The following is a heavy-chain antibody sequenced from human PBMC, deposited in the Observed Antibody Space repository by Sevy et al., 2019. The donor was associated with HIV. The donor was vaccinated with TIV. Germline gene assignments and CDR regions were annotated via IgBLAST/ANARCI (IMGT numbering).Heavy chain of an antibody. CDR3: AREGCTKPHDY. J-gene: IGHJ4*02. Sequence: GGSLRLSCAASGLSFSNAWMAWVRQPPGKGLEWVSTLSFGCGEINYADSVKGRFTISRDNSKSSVYLQMNNLRPEDTAVYYCAREGCTKPHDYWGQGTLVTVSS. CDR2: LSFGCGEI. V-gene: IGHV3-21*04. CDR1: GLSFSNAW. D-gene: IGHD2-8*01.